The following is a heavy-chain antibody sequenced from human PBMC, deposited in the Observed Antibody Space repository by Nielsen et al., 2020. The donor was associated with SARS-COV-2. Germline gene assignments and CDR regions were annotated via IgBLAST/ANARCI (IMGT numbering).Heavy chain of an antibody. CDR3: AKDETTSGVNFFHY. D-gene: IGHD7-27*01. V-gene: IGHV3-23*01. J-gene: IGHJ4*02. CDR2: IFSNGAAA. Sequence: GESLTISCAASGFTFSKYAMSWVRQSPGKGLEWVSGIFSNGAAAWYAESVKGRFTISRDNSKNTLYLQLNSLRAEDTAIYYCAKDETTSGVNFFHYWGQGALVTVSS. CDR1: GFTFSKYA.